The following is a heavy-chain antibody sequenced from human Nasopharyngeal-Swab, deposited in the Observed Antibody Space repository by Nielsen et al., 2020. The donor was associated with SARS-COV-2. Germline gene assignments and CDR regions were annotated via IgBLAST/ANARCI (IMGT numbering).Heavy chain of an antibody. Sequence: SLKISCAASGFTFDDYAMHWVRQAPGKGLEWVSGISWNSGSIGYADSVKGRFTISRDNAKNSLYLQMNSLRAEDTALYYCAKDIAETVTTTLNYGMGVWGQGTTVTVSS. CDR1: GFTFDDYA. V-gene: IGHV3-9*01. D-gene: IGHD4-17*01. CDR3: AKDIAETVTTTLNYGMGV. J-gene: IGHJ6*02. CDR2: ISWNSGSI.